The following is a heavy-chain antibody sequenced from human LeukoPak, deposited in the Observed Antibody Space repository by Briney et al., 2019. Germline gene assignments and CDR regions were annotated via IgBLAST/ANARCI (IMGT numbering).Heavy chain of an antibody. CDR2: ISSSGSTI. Sequence: PGGSLRLSCAASGFTFSSYAMIWVRQAPGKGLEWISYISSSGSTIYYADSVKGRFTISRDNAKNTLYLQMNSLRAEDTAVYYCARDRRLPPTEYYYYYGMDVWGQGTTVTVSS. CDR1: GFTFSSYA. D-gene: IGHD2-15*01. V-gene: IGHV3-48*04. J-gene: IGHJ6*02. CDR3: ARDRRLPPTEYYYYYGMDV.